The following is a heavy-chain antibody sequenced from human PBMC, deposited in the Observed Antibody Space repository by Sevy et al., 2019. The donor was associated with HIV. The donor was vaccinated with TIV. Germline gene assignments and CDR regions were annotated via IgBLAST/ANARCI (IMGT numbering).Heavy chain of an antibody. Sequence: GGSLRLSCAASGFTFSSYAMSWVRQAPGKGLEWVSAISGSGGSTYYADSGKGRFTISRDNSKNTLYLQMNSLRAEDTAVYYCAKEIHSSGWYESAFDIWGQGTMVTVSS. D-gene: IGHD6-19*01. J-gene: IGHJ3*02. CDR1: GFTFSSYA. V-gene: IGHV3-23*01. CDR3: AKEIHSSGWYESAFDI. CDR2: ISGSGGST.